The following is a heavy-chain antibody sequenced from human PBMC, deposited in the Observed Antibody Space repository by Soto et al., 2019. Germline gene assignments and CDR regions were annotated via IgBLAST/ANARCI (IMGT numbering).Heavy chain of an antibody. V-gene: IGHV3-30-3*01. CDR1: GFTFSSYA. D-gene: IGHD2-15*01. CDR2: ISYDGSNK. J-gene: IGHJ6*02. CDR3: ARGLGYCSGGSCYKGYYGMDV. Sequence: QVQLVESGGGVVQPGRSLRLSCAASGFTFSSYAMHWVRQAPGKGLEWVAVISYDGSNKYYADSVKGRFTISRDNSKNTLYLQMNSRRAEDTAVYYCARGLGYCSGGSCYKGYYGMDVWGQGTTVTVSS.